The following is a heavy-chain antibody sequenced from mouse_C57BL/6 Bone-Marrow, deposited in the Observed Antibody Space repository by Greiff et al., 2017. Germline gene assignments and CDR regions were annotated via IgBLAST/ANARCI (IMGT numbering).Heavy chain of an antibody. CDR2: ISNGGGSP. CDR3: ERPLTTGYYYARDD. J-gene: IGHJ4*01. CDR1: GFTFSDYY. D-gene: IGHD1-1*01. V-gene: IGHV5-12*01. Sequence: EVKLVESGGGLVQPGGSLKLSCAASGFTFSDYYMSWVRQTPETRLAWVAYISNGGGSPYYPDPVTGRFTISRDNAKNTLYLQMSRLKSEDTAMYDCERPLTTGYYYARDDWGQGTSVTVSA.